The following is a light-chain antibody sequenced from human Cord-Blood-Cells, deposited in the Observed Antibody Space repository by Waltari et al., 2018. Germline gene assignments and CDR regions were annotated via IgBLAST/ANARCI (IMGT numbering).Light chain of an antibody. CDR3: NSRDSSGNHVV. V-gene: IGLV3-19*01. J-gene: IGLJ2*01. CDR2: GKN. CDR1: RPNRYY. Sequence: SALPPDPVVSVPVGQTIRLTCEGARPNRYYESWYQQKPGPAPVLVIYGKNNRPSGIPDRFSGSSPGNTASLTITGAQAEDEADYYCNSRDSSGNHVVFGRGTKLTVL.